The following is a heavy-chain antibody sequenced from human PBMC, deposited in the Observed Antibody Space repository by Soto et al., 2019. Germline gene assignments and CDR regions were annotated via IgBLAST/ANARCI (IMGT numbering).Heavy chain of an antibody. D-gene: IGHD3-22*01. J-gene: IGHJ4*02. CDR1: GGSISSYY. CDR2: IYYSGST. V-gene: IGHV4-59*01. CDR3: ASLQYYDSSGLTD. Sequence: PSETLSLTCTVSGGSISSYYWSWIRQPPGKGLEWIGYIYYSGSTNYNPSLKSRVTISVDTSKNQFSLKLSSVTAADTAVYYCASLQYYDSSGLTDWGQGTLVTVSS.